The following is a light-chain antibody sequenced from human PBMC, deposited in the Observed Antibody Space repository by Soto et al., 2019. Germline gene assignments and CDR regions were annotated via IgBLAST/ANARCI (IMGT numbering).Light chain of an antibody. V-gene: IGLV2-8*01. J-gene: IGLJ2*01. CDR1: SSDVGAYNY. CDR2: EVS. CDR3: VSYTINKNLI. Sequence: QSALTQPPSASGSPGQSVTISCTGTSSDVGAYNYVSWYQRHPGKAPKLLIYEVSKWPSGVPDRFSGSKSGNTASLTVSGLQADDEADYYCVSYTINKNLIFGGGTKLTVL.